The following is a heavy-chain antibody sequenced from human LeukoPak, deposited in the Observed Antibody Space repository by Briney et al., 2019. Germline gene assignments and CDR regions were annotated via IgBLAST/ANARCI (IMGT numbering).Heavy chain of an antibody. CDR2: MHPSGST. Sequence: QPSETLSLTCAVYGGSFSGYYWSWIRQPPGKGLEWIGEMHPSGSTNYNPSLKNRVTISLDTSKNQFFLNLSSVTAADTAVYYCARGADRAKIAYWGQGTLVLVSS. J-gene: IGHJ4*02. CDR3: ARGADRAKIAY. V-gene: IGHV4-34*01. CDR1: GGSFSGYY.